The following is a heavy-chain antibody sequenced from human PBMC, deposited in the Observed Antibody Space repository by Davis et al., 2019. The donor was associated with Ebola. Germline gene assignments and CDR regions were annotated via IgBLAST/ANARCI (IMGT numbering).Heavy chain of an antibody. CDR3: ARLPYDYGDLYYYYGMDV. CDR2: IIPILGIA. D-gene: IGHD4-17*01. V-gene: IGHV1-69*04. Sequence: AASVKVSCKASGGTFSSYAISWVRQAPGQGLEWMGRIIPILGIANYAQKFQGRVTITADESTSTAYMELSSLRSDDTAVYYCARLPYDYGDLYYYYGMDVWGQGTTVTVSS. CDR1: GGTFSSYA. J-gene: IGHJ6*02.